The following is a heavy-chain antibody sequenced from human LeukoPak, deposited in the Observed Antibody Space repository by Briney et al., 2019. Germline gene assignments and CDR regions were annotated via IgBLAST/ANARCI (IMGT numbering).Heavy chain of an antibody. CDR1: GFTFSNYW. CDR2: INNDGSRT. D-gene: IGHD1-1*01. V-gene: IGHV3-74*01. CDR3: ASGIPAF. J-gene: IGHJ1*01. Sequence: PGGSLRLSCAASGFTFSNYWMHWVRQVPGQGLVWVSQINNDGSRTNYADSVKGRFTISRDNAKSTLYLQMNSLRAEDTAVYYCASGIPAFWGQGTLATVSS.